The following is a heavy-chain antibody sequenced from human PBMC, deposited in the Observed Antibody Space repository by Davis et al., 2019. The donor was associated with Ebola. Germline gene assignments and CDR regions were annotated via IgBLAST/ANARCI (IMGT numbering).Heavy chain of an antibody. CDR1: GFTFSSYG. CDR3: AKDISKFYDFWSGYAFDY. J-gene: IGHJ4*02. V-gene: IGHV3-30*02. CDR2: IWYDGSNK. Sequence: GESLKISCAASGFTFSSYGMHWVRQAPGKGLEWVAVIWYDGSNKYYADSVKGRFTISRDNSKNTLYLQMNSLRTEDTALYYCAKDISKFYDFWSGYAFDYWDQGTLVTVSS. D-gene: IGHD3-3*01.